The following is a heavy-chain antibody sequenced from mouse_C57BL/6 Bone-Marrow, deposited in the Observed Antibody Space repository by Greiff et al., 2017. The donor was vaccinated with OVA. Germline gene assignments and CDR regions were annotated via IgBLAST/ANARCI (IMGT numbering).Heavy chain of an antibody. CDR1: GFTFSDFY. J-gene: IGHJ4*01. CDR3: ARGPYYSNYGAMDY. Sequence: EVKLMESGGGLVQSGRSLRLSCATSGFTFSDFYMEWVRQAPGKGLEWIAASRNKANDYTTEYSASVKGRFIVSRDTSQSILYLQMNALRAEDTAIYYCARGPYYSNYGAMDYWGQGTSVTVSS. D-gene: IGHD2-5*01. V-gene: IGHV7-1*01. CDR2: SRNKANDYTT.